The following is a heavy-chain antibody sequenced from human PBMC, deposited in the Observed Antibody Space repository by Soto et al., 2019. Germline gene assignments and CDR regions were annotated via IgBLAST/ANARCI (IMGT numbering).Heavy chain of an antibody. J-gene: IGHJ3*02. CDR2: FDPEDGET. CDR1: GYTLTELS. Sequence: ASVKVSCKVSGYTLTELSMHWVRQAPGKGLEWMGGFDPEDGETIYAQKFQGRVTMTEDTSTDTAYMELSSLRSEDTAVYYCATDPGYCSSTSCLGIWGQGKMVTVSS. V-gene: IGHV1-24*01. D-gene: IGHD2-2*03. CDR3: ATDPGYCSSTSCLGI.